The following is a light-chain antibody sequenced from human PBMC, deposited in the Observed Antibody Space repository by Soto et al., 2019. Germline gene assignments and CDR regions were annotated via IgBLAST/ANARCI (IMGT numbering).Light chain of an antibody. V-gene: IGKV1-5*01. J-gene: IGKJ1*01. Sequence: DIQMTQSPSTLSASVGDRVTVTCRASQTIGSWLAWYQQKPGRAPKLLIFDASSLESGVPSRFSGNGSGTEFTLTISGLQPDDVASYYCQQYNSYSGMFGQGTKVDIK. CDR1: QTIGSW. CDR3: QQYNSYSGM. CDR2: DAS.